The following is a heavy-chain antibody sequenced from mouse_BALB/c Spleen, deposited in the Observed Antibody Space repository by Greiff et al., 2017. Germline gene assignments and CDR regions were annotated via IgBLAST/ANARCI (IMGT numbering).Heavy chain of an antibody. J-gene: IGHJ2*01. CDR1: GFTFNTYA. Sequence: DAGGGLVQPKGSLKLSCAASGFTFNTYAMHWVCQAPGKGLEWVARIRSKSNNYATYYADSVKDRFTISRDDSQSMLYLQMNNLKTEDTAMYYCVREEITKGYFDYWGQGTTLTVSS. CDR2: IRSKSNNYAT. V-gene: IGHV10-3*03. CDR3: VREEITKGYFDY. D-gene: IGHD2-4*01.